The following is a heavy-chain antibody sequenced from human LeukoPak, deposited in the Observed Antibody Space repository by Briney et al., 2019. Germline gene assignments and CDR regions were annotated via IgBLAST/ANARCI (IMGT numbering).Heavy chain of an antibody. Sequence: SETLPLTCTVSGGSISSYYWSWTRQPPGKGLEWIGYIYYSGSTNYNPSLKSRVTISVDTSKNQFSLKLSSVTAADTAVYYCARTPNWNYVELYYYYGMDVWGQGTTVTVSS. CDR1: GGSISSYY. D-gene: IGHD1-7*01. CDR3: ARTPNWNYVELYYYYGMDV. J-gene: IGHJ6*02. CDR2: IYYSGST. V-gene: IGHV4-59*08.